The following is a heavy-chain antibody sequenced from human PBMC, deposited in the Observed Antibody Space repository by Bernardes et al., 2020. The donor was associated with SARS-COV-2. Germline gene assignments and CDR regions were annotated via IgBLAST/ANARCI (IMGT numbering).Heavy chain of an antibody. CDR2: IYYSGST. CDR1: GGSISSSSYY. CDR3: ARQGQLERPPYYYYGMDV. Sequence: SETLSLTCTVSGGSISSSSYYWGWIRQHPGKGLEWIGSIYYSGSTYYNPSLKSRVTISVDTSKNQFSLKPSSVTAADTAVYYCARQGQLERPPYYYYGMDVWGQGTTVTVSS. V-gene: IGHV4-39*01. J-gene: IGHJ6*02. D-gene: IGHD1-1*01.